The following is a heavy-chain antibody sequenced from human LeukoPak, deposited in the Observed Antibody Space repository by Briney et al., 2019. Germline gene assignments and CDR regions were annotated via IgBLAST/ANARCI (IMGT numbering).Heavy chain of an antibody. CDR1: EFTFSTYA. V-gene: IGHV3-23*01. CDR3: ADFGSGSYIFDY. Sequence: SGGSLRLSCVASEFTFSTYAMSWVRQAPGKGPEWVSGISSAGDSTFYADSVKGRFTISRDNSKNTLYLQMNYVRVEDTDIYYCADFGSGSYIFDYWGQGTLVTVSS. D-gene: IGHD3-10*01. J-gene: IGHJ4*02. CDR2: ISSAGDST.